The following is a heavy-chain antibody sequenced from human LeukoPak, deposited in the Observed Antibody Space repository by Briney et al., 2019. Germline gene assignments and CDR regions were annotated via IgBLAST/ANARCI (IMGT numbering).Heavy chain of an antibody. CDR2: ISAYNGNT. J-gene: IGHJ4*02. Sequence: GESLKVSCKGSGYSFTSYWIGWVRQAPGQGLEWMGWISAYNGNTNYAQKLQGRVTMTTDTSTSTAYMELRSLRSDDTAVYYCARWSSLQFHFDYWGQGTLVTVSS. CDR1: GYSFTSYW. V-gene: IGHV1-18*04. CDR3: ARWSSLQFHFDY. D-gene: IGHD2-15*01.